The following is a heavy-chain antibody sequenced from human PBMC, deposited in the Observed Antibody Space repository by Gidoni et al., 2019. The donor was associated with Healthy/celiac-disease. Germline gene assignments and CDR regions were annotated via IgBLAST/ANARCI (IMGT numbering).Heavy chain of an antibody. J-gene: IGHJ3*02. Sequence: QVQLQESGPGLVKPSQTLSLTCTVSGGSISSGDYYWSWIRQPPGKGLEWIGYIYYSGSTYYNPSLKSRVTISVDTSKNQFSLKLSSVTAADTAVYYCARAPRAHIVVVPAAKAAWAFDIWGQGTMVTVSS. V-gene: IGHV4-30-4*01. D-gene: IGHD2-2*01. CDR2: IYYSGST. CDR3: ARAPRAHIVVVPAAKAAWAFDI. CDR1: GGSISSGDYY.